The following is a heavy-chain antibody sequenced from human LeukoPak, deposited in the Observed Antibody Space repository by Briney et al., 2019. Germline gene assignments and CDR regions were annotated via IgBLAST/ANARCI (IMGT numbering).Heavy chain of an antibody. Sequence: GASVKVSCKASGYTFTGYYIHWVRQAPGQGLEWMGRINPNTGGTNYAQKFQGRVTMTRDTSISTAYMELSRLRSDDTAVYYCARDRGEAARSYGMDVWGQGTTVTVSS. CDR1: GYTFTGYY. V-gene: IGHV1-2*06. CDR3: ARDRGEAARSYGMDV. D-gene: IGHD6-6*01. CDR2: INPNTGGT. J-gene: IGHJ6*02.